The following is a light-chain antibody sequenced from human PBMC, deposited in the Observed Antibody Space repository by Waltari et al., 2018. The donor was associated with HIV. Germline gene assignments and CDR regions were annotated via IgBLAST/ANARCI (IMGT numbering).Light chain of an antibody. CDR2: GAS. CDR3: QQYQTWPLT. CDR1: QSVGSN. J-gene: IGKJ3*01. V-gene: IGKV3-15*01. Sequence: ETVMTQSPVTLSVSPGERATLSCRASQSVGSNVTWYQRKSGQAPRLLIYGASTRATAIPARFSGSGSGTEFTLTITSLQSDDYATYYCQQYQTWPLTFGPGTTVDT.